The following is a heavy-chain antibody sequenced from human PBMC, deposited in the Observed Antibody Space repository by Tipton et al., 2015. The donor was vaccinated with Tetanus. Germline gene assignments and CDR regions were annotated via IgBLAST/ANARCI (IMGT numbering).Heavy chain of an antibody. D-gene: IGHD2-2*01. J-gene: IGHJ6*02. V-gene: IGHV5-10-1*01. Sequence: QLVQSGAEVKKPGESLRISCKGSGYSFTSYWISWVRQMPGKGLEWMGRIDPSDSYTNYSPSFQGHVTISADKSISTAYLQWSSLKASDTAMYYCARSIVVVPAAYHYYYYGMDVWGQGTTVPVSS. CDR2: IDPSDSYT. CDR1: GYSFTSYW. CDR3: ARSIVVVPAAYHYYYYGMDV.